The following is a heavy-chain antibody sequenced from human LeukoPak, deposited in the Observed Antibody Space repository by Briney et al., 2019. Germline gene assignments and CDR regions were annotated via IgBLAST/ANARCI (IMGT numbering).Heavy chain of an antibody. D-gene: IGHD1-14*01. CDR1: GFSFSTTGVA. J-gene: IGHJ4*02. Sequence: SGPTLFQPTQTLTLTCTLFGFSFSTTGVAVGWIRQPPGKALEWHALTYWDDHKRYSPSLKTILTITKDTSKNQVVLTMTTMDPVDTATYYCAHRIVHHDYSDYWGPGTLVTVSS. CDR3: AHRIVHHDYSDY. V-gene: IGHV2-5*02. CDR2: TYWDDHK.